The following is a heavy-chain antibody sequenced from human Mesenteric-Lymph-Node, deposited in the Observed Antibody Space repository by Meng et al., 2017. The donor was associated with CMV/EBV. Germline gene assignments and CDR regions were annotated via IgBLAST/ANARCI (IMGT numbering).Heavy chain of an antibody. J-gene: IGHJ4*02. CDR2: IYYSGSP. V-gene: IGHV4-59*01. D-gene: IGHD3-16*01. CDR1: GGSISTYY. CDR3: AGGVGGTALDY. Sequence: GSLRLSCTVSGGSISTYYWSWIRQPPGKGLEWIGYIYYSGSPNYNPSLKSRVTISVDTSKNQFSLRLSSVTAADTAVYYCAGGVGGTALDYWGQGTLVTVS.